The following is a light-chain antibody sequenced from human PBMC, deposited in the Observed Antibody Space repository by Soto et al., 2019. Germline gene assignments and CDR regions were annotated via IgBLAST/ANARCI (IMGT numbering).Light chain of an antibody. J-gene: IGKJ4*01. CDR1: QSVTSAY. V-gene: IGKV3-20*01. Sequence: VWTQSQGTLSLSPGERATLSCRSSQSVTSAYLAWYQQKPGQAPRLLIRGASNRVTGIPDRFSGGGSGTDFTLTISRLEPEDFAVYYCPQYAALPLTFGGGTNVDI. CDR2: GAS. CDR3: PQYAALPLT.